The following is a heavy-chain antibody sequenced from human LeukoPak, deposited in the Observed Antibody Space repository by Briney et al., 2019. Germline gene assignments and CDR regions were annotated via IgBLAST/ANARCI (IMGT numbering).Heavy chain of an antibody. CDR3: ARGTGLDYYGSGSYNGGDY. Sequence: GGSLRLSCAASGFTFSSYWMSWVRQAPGKGLEWVANIKQDGSEKYYVDSVKGRFTISIDNAKNSLYLQMNSLRAEDTAVYYCARGTGLDYYGSGSYNGGDYWGQGTLVTVSS. CDR2: IKQDGSEK. J-gene: IGHJ4*02. V-gene: IGHV3-7*04. CDR1: GFTFSSYW. D-gene: IGHD3-10*01.